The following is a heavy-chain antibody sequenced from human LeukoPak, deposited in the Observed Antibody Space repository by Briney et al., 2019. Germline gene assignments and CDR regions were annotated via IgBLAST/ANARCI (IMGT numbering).Heavy chain of an antibody. CDR2: IIPIFGTA. CDR1: GGTFSSYA. CDR3: ARAMVRGAGANWFDP. D-gene: IGHD3-10*01. Sequence: ASVTVSCKASGGTFSSYAISWVRQAPGQGLEWMGGIIPIFGTANYAQKFQGRVTITADESTSTAYMELSSLRSEDTAVYYCARAMVRGAGANWFDPLGPGNPGHRLL. V-gene: IGHV1-69*01. J-gene: IGHJ5*02.